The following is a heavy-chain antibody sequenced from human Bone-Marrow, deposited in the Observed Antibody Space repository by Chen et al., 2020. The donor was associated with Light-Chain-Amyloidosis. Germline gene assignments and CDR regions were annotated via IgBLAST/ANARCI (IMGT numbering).Heavy chain of an antibody. CDR3: ATRTQQLISDAFDI. CDR1: GYRFRNYW. Sequence: EVQLVQSGAEIKKAGESLRISCKASGYRFRNYWIGWVRQMPGKGLEWMGIIWPGDSDTRYRPSFRGQVTISVDTSITTAYLQWNSLKASDTAVYYCATRTQQLISDAFDIWGRATLVTVSS. V-gene: IGHV5-51*03. D-gene: IGHD1-7*01. J-gene: IGHJ3*02. CDR2: IWPGDSDT.